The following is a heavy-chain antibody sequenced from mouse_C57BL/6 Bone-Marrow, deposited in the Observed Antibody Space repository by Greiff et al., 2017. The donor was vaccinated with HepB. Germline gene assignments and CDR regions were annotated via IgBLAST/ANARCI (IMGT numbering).Heavy chain of an antibody. Sequence: QVQLQQPGAELVKPGASVKLSCKASGYTFTSYWMHWVKPRPGQGLEWIGMIHPNSGSTNYNEKFKSKATLTVDKSSSTAYMQLSSLTSEYSAVYYWARSDTTVVAAYFDYWGQGTTLTVSS. CDR3: ARSDTTVVAAYFDY. V-gene: IGHV1-64*01. CDR2: IHPNSGST. CDR1: GYTFTSYW. J-gene: IGHJ2*01. D-gene: IGHD1-1*01.